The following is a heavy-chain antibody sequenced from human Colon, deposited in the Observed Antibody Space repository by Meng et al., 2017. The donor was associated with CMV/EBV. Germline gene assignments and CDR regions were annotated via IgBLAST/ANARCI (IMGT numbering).Heavy chain of an antibody. Sequence: GGSLRLSCAASGFTFSNYWMSWVRQAPGKGLEWVANIRQDGSEKFYVDSVKGRFTISRDNAKNSLYLQMNSLRGEDTAVYYCARGGLRYSGQGFGELWVYYSGMDVWGQGTTVTVSS. CDR1: GFTFSNYW. CDR2: IRQDGSEK. J-gene: IGHJ6*02. CDR3: ARGGLRYSGQGFGELWVYYSGMDV. V-gene: IGHV3-7*04. D-gene: IGHD2-15*01.